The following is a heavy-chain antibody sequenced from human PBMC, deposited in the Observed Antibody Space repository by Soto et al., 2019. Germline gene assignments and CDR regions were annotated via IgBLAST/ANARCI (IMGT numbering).Heavy chain of an antibody. Sequence: PGGSLRLSCAASGFTFSSYAMHWVRQAPGKALAWVAVISYDGSNKYYADSVKSRFTISRDNSKNTLYLQMNSLRAEDTAVYYCARDEGDYGSGSQGSFDYWGQGTLVNVSS. CDR3: ARDEGDYGSGSQGSFDY. D-gene: IGHD3-10*01. V-gene: IGHV3-30-3*01. CDR2: ISYDGSNK. CDR1: GFTFSSYA. J-gene: IGHJ4*02.